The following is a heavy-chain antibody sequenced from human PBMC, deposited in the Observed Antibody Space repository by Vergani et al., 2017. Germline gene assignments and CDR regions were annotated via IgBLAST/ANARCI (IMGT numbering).Heavy chain of an antibody. CDR2: IKSDGSIT. Sequence: VQLVESGGGLVQPGGSLRLSCSASGFSFNSYWMHWVRQVPGKGLLWVSRIKSDGSITAYADSVKGRFTISRDIAKNTLYLQVRSLRLEDTGVYHCVRDRGLCAGGRCYTEAWDYWGQGTPVTVSS. J-gene: IGHJ4*02. CDR3: VRDRGLCAGGRCYTEAWDY. D-gene: IGHD2-2*02. V-gene: IGHV3-74*03. CDR1: GFSFNSYW.